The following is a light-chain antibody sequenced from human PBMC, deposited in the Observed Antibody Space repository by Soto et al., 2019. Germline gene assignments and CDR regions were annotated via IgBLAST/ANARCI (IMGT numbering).Light chain of an antibody. CDR2: GAS. CDR3: QQYGSVPRT. CDR1: QDISIY. V-gene: IGKV1-33*01. J-gene: IGKJ2*01. Sequence: DIQMTQSPSSLSASVGDRVTITCQASQDISIYLNWYQQKPGKAPKLLIYGASNLETGVPSRFSGSGSGTDFTFTISCPQPEDIATYYCQQYGSVPRTFGQGPKLEIK.